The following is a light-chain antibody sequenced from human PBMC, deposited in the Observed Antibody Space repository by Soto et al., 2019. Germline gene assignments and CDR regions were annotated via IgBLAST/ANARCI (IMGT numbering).Light chain of an antibody. CDR2: DAS. J-gene: IGKJ5*01. Sequence: DIQMPQSPSSLSASVGDRVTITCQASQDISNYLYWYHQKPGKAPRLLIYDASNLETGVPSRFSGSGSGTYFTFTINNLQPEDIATYFCQQYDNLPSFGQGTRLEIK. V-gene: IGKV1-33*01. CDR1: QDISNY. CDR3: QQYDNLPS.